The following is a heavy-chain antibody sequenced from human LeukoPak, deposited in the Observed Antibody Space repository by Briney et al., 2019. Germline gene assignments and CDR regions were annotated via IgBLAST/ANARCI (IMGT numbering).Heavy chain of an antibody. CDR2: ISGYNGNT. CDR1: GYTFTSYG. J-gene: IGHJ4*02. V-gene: IGHV1-18*01. CDR3: AREEVGRAVAGYFDN. Sequence: ASVKVSCKASGYTFTSYGISWVRQAPGQGLERMGWISGYNGNTNYAQKLQGRVTMTTDTSTSTVYMELRSLRSDDTAVYYCAREEVGRAVAGYFDNWGQGTLVTVSS. D-gene: IGHD6-19*01.